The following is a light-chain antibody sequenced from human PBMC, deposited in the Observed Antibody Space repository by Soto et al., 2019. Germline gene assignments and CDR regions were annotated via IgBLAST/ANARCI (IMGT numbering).Light chain of an antibody. Sequence: QSALTQRPSVSGAPGQRVTISCTGTSSNIGSGYDVHWYQHLPGTAPKLLIYGNTIRPSGVPDRFSGSKSGTSASLAITGLQAEDEADYYCQSYDRSLRGYVFGTGTKVTVL. CDR2: GNT. J-gene: IGLJ1*01. CDR3: QSYDRSLRGYV. V-gene: IGLV1-40*01. CDR1: SSNIGSGYD.